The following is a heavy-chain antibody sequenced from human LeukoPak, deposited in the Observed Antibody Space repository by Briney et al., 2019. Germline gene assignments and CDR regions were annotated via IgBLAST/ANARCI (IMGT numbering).Heavy chain of an antibody. V-gene: IGHV4-31*03. J-gene: IGHJ4*02. CDR2: IYYSGST. CDR3: AKTAQTVNTFPLDY. CDR1: GGSVSSGGYY. D-gene: IGHD3-16*01. Sequence: PSETLSLTCTVSGGSVSSGGYYWSWIRQHPGQGLQWIGYIYYSGSTYYNPSLQSRVTISVDASKNQFSLKLSSVPAADTAVFYCAKTAQTVNTFPLDYWGQGTLVTVSS.